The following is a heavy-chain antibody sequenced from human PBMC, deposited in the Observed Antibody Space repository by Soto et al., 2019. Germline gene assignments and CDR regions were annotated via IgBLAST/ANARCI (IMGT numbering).Heavy chain of an antibody. CDR1: GFTFSSYW. CDR2: INTDGSAT. Sequence: VQLVESGGGVVQPGGSLRLSCAASGFTFSSYWMHWVRQVPGKGLVWVSRINTDGSATNYADSVKGRFTVSRDNAKNTQYLQMNSLRAEDTAVYYCARDGEGYWGQGTLVTVSS. CDR3: ARDGEGY. D-gene: IGHD2-21*01. V-gene: IGHV3-74*01. J-gene: IGHJ4*02.